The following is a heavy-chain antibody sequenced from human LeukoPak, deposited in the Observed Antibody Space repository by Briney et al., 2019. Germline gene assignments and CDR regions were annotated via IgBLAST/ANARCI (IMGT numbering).Heavy chain of an antibody. CDR1: GFIFTDYY. CDR3: AREVVYGFDY. D-gene: IGHD5/OR15-5a*01. J-gene: IGHJ4*02. Sequence: PGGSLRLSCAASGFIFTDYYMSWIRQAPGKGLEWVSFISSSTISYADSVKGRFTISRDNAKNSLYLQMNSLRDEDTAVYYCAREVVYGFDYWGQGALVTVSS. V-gene: IGHV3-11*04. CDR2: ISSSTI.